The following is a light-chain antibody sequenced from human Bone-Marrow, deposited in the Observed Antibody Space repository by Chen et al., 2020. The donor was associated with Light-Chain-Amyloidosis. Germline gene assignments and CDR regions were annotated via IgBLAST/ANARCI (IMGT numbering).Light chain of an antibody. CDR2: GSS. Sequence: EIVLTQSPGTLSLSPGEGANLSCRASQTISSNYLTWYQQTFGQAPRLLIYGSSSSATGIPDRFTGSGSGTDFTLTINRVEPEDFALYYCQQYGTSPLPFGGGTKVEIK. CDR3: QQYGTSPLP. J-gene: IGKJ4*01. CDR1: QTISSNY. V-gene: IGKV3-20*01.